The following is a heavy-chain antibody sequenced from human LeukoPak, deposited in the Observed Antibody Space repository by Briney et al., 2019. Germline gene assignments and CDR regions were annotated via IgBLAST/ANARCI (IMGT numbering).Heavy chain of an antibody. V-gene: IGHV4-4*07. D-gene: IGHD2-2*01. J-gene: IGHJ3*02. Sequence: SETLSLTCTVSGGSISSYYWSWIRQPAGKGLEWIGRIYTSGSTNYNPSLKSRVTMSVDTSKNQFSLKLSSVTAADTAVYYCARHHLGYCSSTSCYGRLDAFDIWGQGTMVTVSS. CDR1: GGSISSYY. CDR2: IYTSGST. CDR3: ARHHLGYCSSTSCYGRLDAFDI.